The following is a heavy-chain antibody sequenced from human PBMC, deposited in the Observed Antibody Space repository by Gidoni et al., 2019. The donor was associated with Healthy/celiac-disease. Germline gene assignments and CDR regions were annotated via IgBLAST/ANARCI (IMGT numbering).Heavy chain of an antibody. CDR2: ISYDGSNK. Sequence: QVQLVESGGGVVQPGRSLRLSCAASGFTFSSYAMHWVRQAPGKGLEGVAVISYDGSNKYYADSVKGRFTISRDNSKNTLYLQMNSLRAEDTAVYYCAREPEAGGFDYWGQGTLVTVSS. CDR3: AREPEAGGFDY. V-gene: IGHV3-30*04. CDR1: GFTFSSYA. J-gene: IGHJ4*02.